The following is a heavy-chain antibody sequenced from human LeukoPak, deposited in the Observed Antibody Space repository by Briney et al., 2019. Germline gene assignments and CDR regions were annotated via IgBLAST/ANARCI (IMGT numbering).Heavy chain of an antibody. V-gene: IGHV4-34*01. J-gene: IGHJ4*02. CDR2: INHSGST. CDR3: ARGQHYYDSSGYYSL. CDR1: GGSFSGYY. Sequence: SETLSLTCAVYGGSFSGYYWSWIRQPPGKGQEWIGEINHSGSTNYNPSLKSRVTISVDTSKNQFSLKLSSVTAADTAVYYCARGQHYYDSSGYYSLWGQGTLVTVSS. D-gene: IGHD3-22*01.